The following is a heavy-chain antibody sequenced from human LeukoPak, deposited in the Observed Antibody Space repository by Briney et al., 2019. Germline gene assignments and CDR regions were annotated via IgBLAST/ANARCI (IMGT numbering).Heavy chain of an antibody. CDR2: VNYRGDG. D-gene: IGHD3-3*01. CDR3: ARAGSSQAGVWSGYSPYNWFDP. CDR1: NASFGPYY. J-gene: IGHJ5*02. V-gene: IGHV4-34*01. Sequence: TSETLSLTCDVYNASFGPYYWSWLRQSPGKGLEYIGAVNYRGDGNYNPSLNSRVTISVDRSKNQFSLKLSSVTAADTAVYYCARAGSSQAGVWSGYSPYNWFDPWGQGTLVTVSS.